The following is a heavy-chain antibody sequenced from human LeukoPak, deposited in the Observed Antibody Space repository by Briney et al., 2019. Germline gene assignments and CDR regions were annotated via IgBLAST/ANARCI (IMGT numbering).Heavy chain of an antibody. CDR2: ITSSSSTI. CDR3: ARVGLRYYYDSSGLAPFDY. J-gene: IGHJ4*02. V-gene: IGHV3-48*02. Sequence: GGSLRLSCAASGFTFSSFSMNWVRQAPGKGLEWVSYITSSSSTIYYADSVKGRFTISRDNAKNSLYLQMNSLRDEDTAVYYCARVGLRYYYDSSGLAPFDYWGQGTLVTVSS. CDR1: GFTFSSFS. D-gene: IGHD3-22*01.